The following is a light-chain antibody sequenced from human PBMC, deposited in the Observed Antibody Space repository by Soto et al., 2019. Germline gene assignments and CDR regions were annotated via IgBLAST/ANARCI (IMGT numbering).Light chain of an antibody. CDR3: GTWDDRLDGNYV. Sequence: QSVLTQPPSVSAAPGQQVTISCSGSRSNIGDNYVSWYQHLPGTAPKLVVYANDRRRSGIPGRFSGYKSGTSATLVITGLQPGDEADYYCGTWDDRLDGNYVFGTGTKVTVL. CDR2: AND. CDR1: RSNIGDNY. V-gene: IGLV1-51*01. J-gene: IGLJ1*01.